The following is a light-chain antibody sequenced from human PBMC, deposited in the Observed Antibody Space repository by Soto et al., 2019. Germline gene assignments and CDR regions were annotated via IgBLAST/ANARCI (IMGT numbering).Light chain of an antibody. V-gene: IGKV3-11*01. J-gene: IGKJ4*01. CDR1: QSVSSY. Sequence: EIVLTQSPATLSLSPGERATLSCRASQSVSSYLAWYQQKPGQAPRLLIYDASNRATGIPARFSGSGSGTDFNLTISSLVPEDLAVYDCQQRSNWTPALTFGGGTKVEIK. CDR3: QQRSNWTPALT. CDR2: DAS.